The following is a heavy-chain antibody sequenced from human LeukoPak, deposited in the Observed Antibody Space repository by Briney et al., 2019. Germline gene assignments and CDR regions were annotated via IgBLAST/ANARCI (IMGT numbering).Heavy chain of an antibody. CDR3: AREIFGSGSYPGF. V-gene: IGHV3-33*01. CDR1: GFAFNTYA. D-gene: IGHD3-10*01. Sequence: GRSLRLSCAASGFAFNTYAMHWVRQAPGQGLEWVALIWHDGSHKFHSNSVRGQFTISRDNSKNTVSLQMNNLRPEDTAVYYCAREIFGSGSYPGFWGQGTLVTVSS. CDR2: IWHDGSHK. J-gene: IGHJ4*02.